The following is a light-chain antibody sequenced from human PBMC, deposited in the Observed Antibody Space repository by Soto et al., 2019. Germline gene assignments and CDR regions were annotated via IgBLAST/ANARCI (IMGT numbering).Light chain of an antibody. V-gene: IGKV3-11*01. Sequence: EVILTQSPGTLSLSPGDRATLSCRASQSVSSYLAWYQQKPGQAPRLLIYDVSNRATGIPARFSGSGSGTDFTPTISSLEPEDFAVYFCQQRSEWLLCTFGQGTKVDIK. CDR2: DVS. J-gene: IGKJ2*02. CDR3: QQRSEWLLCT. CDR1: QSVSSY.